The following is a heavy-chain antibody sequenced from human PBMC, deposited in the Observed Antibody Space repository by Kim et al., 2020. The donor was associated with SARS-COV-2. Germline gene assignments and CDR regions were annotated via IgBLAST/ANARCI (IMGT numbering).Heavy chain of an antibody. Sequence: SETLSLTCTVSGGSISSSSYYWGWIRQPPGKGLEWIGSIYYSGSTYYNPSLKSRVTISVDTSKNQFSLKLSSVTAADTAVYYCARHFFGYNWNDVCYWGQGTLVTVSS. J-gene: IGHJ4*02. CDR2: IYYSGST. V-gene: IGHV4-39*01. D-gene: IGHD1-20*01. CDR3: ARHFFGYNWNDVCY. CDR1: GGSISSSSYY.